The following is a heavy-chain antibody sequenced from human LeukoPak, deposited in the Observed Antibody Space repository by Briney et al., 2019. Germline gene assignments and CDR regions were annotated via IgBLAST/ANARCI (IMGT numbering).Heavy chain of an antibody. Sequence: GGSLRLSCAASGFTFSSYGMHWVRQAPGKGLEWVAVISYDGSNKYYADSVKGRFTISRDNTKNTLYLQMNSLRAEDTAVYYCAKEGMYYYGSGSSRYFDYWGQGTLVTVSS. CDR1: GFTFSSYG. CDR3: AKEGMYYYGSGSSRYFDY. CDR2: ISYDGSNK. J-gene: IGHJ4*02. V-gene: IGHV3-30*18. D-gene: IGHD3-10*01.